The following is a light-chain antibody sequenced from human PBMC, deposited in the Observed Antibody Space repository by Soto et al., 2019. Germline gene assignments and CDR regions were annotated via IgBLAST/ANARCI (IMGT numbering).Light chain of an antibody. J-gene: IGKJ1*01. Sequence: EISMTQFPAILSASPGGGATLSCRAAQDVTTNLAWYQQLPGQPPWLLIYFASTRATAVPARFTAGGSGTEFTLTSSSLQSDDLAVYYCQQYDKWPRTFGQGTKVDIK. V-gene: IGKV3-15*01. CDR2: FAS. CDR3: QQYDKWPRT. CDR1: QDVTTN.